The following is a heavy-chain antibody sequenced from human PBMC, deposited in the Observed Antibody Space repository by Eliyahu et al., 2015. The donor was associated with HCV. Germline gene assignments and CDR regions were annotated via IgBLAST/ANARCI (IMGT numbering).Heavy chain of an antibody. CDR2: IRSKAYGGTT. CDR3: TTLIHYGHYFDY. V-gene: IGHV3-49*04. D-gene: IGHD3-10*01. J-gene: IGHJ4*02. Sequence: EVQLVESGGGLVQPGRSLRLSCTASGFTFGDYAMSWVRQAPGKGLEWVGFIRSKAYGGTTEYAASVKGRFTISRDDSKSIAYLQMNSLKTEDTAVYYCTTLIHYGHYFDYWGQGTLVTVSS. CDR1: GFTFGDYA.